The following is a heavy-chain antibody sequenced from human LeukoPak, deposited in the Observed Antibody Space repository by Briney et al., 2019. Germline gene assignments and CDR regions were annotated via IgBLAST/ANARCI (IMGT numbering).Heavy chain of an antibody. CDR3: ARVPPRGKYYYMDV. V-gene: IGHV3-13*01. Sequence: GGYLRLSCAASGFTFSSFDMHWVRQPTGQGLEWVSTIGTASDTYYPGSVEGRFTLSRDNAKNSLYLQMNSLTAGDTAVYYCARVPPRGKYYYMDVWGKGTTVTVSS. CDR2: IGTASDT. D-gene: IGHD1-1*01. J-gene: IGHJ6*03. CDR1: GFTFSSFD.